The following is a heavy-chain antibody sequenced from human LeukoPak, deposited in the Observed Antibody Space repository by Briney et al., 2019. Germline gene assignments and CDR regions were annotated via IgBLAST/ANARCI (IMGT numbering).Heavy chain of an antibody. D-gene: IGHD6-13*01. V-gene: IGHV3-7*03. CDR1: GFTFSSYW. Sequence: PGESLRLSCAASGFTFSSYWMSWVRQAPGKGLEWVAHIKEDGSDKYYVDSVKGRFTISRDNAKNTLYLQMNSLRAEDTAVYYCAKGSSSWYYDDYWGQGTLVTVSS. CDR2: IKEDGSDK. J-gene: IGHJ4*02. CDR3: AKGSSSWYYDDY.